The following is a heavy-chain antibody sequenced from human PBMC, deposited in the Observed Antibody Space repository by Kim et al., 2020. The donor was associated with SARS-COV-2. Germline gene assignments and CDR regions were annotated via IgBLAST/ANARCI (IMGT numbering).Heavy chain of an antibody. D-gene: IGHD3-10*01. CDR3: TTDRRVRGVPHYYYYGMDV. Sequence: GGSLRLSCAASGFTFSNAWMSWVRQAPGKGLEWVGRIKSKTDGGTTDYAAPVKGRFTISRDDSKNTLYLQMNSLKTEDTAVYYCTTDRRVRGVPHYYYYGMDVWGQGTTVTVSS. J-gene: IGHJ6*02. CDR1: GFTFSNAW. CDR2: IKSKTDGGTT. V-gene: IGHV3-15*01.